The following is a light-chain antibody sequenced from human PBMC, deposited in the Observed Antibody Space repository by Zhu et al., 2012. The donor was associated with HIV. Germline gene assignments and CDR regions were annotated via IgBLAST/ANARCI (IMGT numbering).Light chain of an antibody. V-gene: IGKV3-11*01. CDR3: QQRSNWPLT. CDR2: DAS. Sequence: IVLTQSPATLSLSPGERATVSCRASQSVSSYLAWYQQKPGQAPRLLIYDASKRATGIPARFSCSGSGTDFTLTISSLEPEDFALYYCQQRSNWPLTFGGGTKVEIK. CDR1: QSVSSY. J-gene: IGKJ4*01.